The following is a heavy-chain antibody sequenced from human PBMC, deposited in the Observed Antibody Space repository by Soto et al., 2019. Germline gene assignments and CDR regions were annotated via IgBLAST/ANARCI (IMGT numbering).Heavy chain of an antibody. V-gene: IGHV1-46*03. Sequence: QVQLVQSGAEVKKPGASVKVSCKVSGNIFTSQYMHWVRQAPGQGLEWMAMINPSGGRTSYAQMFQGRVTTTRDTSTSTVHMELSSLRSEDTAVYYCFRDVGDWGQRTLVTVSS. CDR2: INPSGGRT. CDR3: FRDVGD. CDR1: GNIFTSQY. D-gene: IGHD3-3*01. J-gene: IGHJ4*02.